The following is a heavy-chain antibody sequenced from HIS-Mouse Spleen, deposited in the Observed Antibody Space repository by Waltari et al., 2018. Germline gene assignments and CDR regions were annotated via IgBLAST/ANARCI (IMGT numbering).Heavy chain of an antibody. CDR2: IDYSGST. J-gene: IGHJ2*01. CDR3: AREIPYSSSWYDWYFDL. D-gene: IGHD6-13*01. Sequence: QLQLQESGPGLVKPSETLSLTCTVSGGSISSSSYYWGWIRKPPGKGLEWIGSIDYSGSTYYNPSLKRRVTIAVDTSKNQFSLKLSSVTAADTAVYYCAREIPYSSSWYDWYFDLWGRGTLVTVSS. V-gene: IGHV4-39*07. CDR1: GGSISSSSYY.